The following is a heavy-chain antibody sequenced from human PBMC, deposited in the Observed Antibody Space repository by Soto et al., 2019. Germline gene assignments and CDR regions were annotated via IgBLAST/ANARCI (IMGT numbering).Heavy chain of an antibody. V-gene: IGHV1-69*01. CDR2: IIPIFGTA. CDR3: VGSYYYDSSGYYKLYYFDY. J-gene: IGHJ4*02. CDR1: GGTFSSYA. D-gene: IGHD3-22*01. Sequence: QVQLVQSGAEVKKPGSSVKVSCKASGGTFSSYAISWVRQAPGQGLEWMGGIIPIFGTANYAQKFQGRVTITADESTSTAYMELSSLRSEDTAVYYCVGSYYYDSSGYYKLYYFDYWGQGTLVTVSS.